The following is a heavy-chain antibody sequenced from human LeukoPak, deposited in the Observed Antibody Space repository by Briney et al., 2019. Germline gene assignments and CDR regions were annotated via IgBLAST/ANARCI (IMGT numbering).Heavy chain of an antibody. CDR1: GGTFSSSG. Sequence: SVKVSFKASGGTFSSSGISWVRQVPGQGLEWMGRIIPILGIGNYAQKFQGRVTITADKVKSTAYMELSSLRSEDTAVYYCARDRGVGAAQPDYWGQGTLVTVSS. V-gene: IGHV1-69*04. CDR3: ARDRGVGAAQPDY. J-gene: IGHJ4*02. CDR2: IIPILGIG. D-gene: IGHD1-26*01.